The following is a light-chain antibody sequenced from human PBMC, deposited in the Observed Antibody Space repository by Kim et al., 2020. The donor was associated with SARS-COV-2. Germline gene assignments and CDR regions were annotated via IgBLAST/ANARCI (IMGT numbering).Light chain of an antibody. Sequence: ETPGEGATRFCRARQSVGSSVAWFRQKPGQAPRLLIHAASNRATDIPARFIGSGSGTEFTLTISSLQSEDFAIYYCQQYYSWPLTFGGGTKVDIK. V-gene: IGKV3-15*01. CDR3: QQYYSWPLT. CDR2: AAS. CDR1: QSVGSS. J-gene: IGKJ4*01.